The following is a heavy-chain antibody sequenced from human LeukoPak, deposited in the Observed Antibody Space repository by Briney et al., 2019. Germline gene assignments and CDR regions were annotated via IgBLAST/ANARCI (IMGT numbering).Heavy chain of an antibody. J-gene: IGHJ4*02. Sequence: GGSLRLSCRASGFTFGDYAMSWVRQAPGKGLEWVGFIRSKPYGGTTEYAASGKGRFTISRDDSKSIAYLQMNSLKTEDTAVYYCTRDWYQVYYDSSGYYYPDYWGQGTLVTVSS. D-gene: IGHD3-22*01. CDR2: IRSKPYGGTT. CDR3: TRDWYQVYYDSSGYYYPDY. CDR1: GFTFGDYA. V-gene: IGHV3-49*04.